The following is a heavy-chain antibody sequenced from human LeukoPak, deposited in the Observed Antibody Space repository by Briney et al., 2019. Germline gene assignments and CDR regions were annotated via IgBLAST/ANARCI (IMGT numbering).Heavy chain of an antibody. V-gene: IGHV3-33*01. CDR2: IWFDGSNT. D-gene: IGHD4-17*01. Sequence: GGSLRLSCAASGFTFSRYGMHWVRQASGKGLEWVAVIWFDGSNTYYADSVKSRFTISRDTSKNTLYLQMNSLRAEDTAKYYCARSTVTSHGYFGYWGQGTLVTVSS. CDR1: GFTFSRYG. CDR3: ARSTVTSHGYFGY. J-gene: IGHJ4*02.